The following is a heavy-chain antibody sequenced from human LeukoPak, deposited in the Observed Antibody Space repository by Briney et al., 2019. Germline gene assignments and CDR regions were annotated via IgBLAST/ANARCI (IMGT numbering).Heavy chain of an antibody. CDR2: MNPNSGNT. J-gene: IGHJ5*02. CDR1: GYTFTSYD. Sequence: GASVKVSCKASGYTFTSYDINWVRQATGQGLEWMGWMNPNSGNTGYAQKFQGRVNMTRNTSISTAYMELSSLRSEDTAVYYCARGMVAAEGNWFDPWGQGTLVTVSS. V-gene: IGHV1-8*01. CDR3: ARGMVAAEGNWFDP. D-gene: IGHD2-15*01.